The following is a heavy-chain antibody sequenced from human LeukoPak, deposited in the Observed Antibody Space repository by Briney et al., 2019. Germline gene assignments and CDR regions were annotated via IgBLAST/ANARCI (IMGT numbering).Heavy chain of an antibody. J-gene: IGHJ1*01. V-gene: IGHV4-59*01. D-gene: IGHD4-23*01. CDR2: IHYSGFS. CDR3: ARDLHGGNSGLGY. Sequence: PSETLSLTCTVSGGSLSSYYWSWLRQPPGKGLEWIGYIHYSGFSNYNPSLKSRVTISVDTSKNQFSLKLSFVTAADTAVYYCARDLHGGNSGLGYWGQGTLVTVSS. CDR1: GGSLSSYY.